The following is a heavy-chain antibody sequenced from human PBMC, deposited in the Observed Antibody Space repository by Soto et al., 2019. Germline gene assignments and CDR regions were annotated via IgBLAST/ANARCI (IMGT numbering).Heavy chain of an antibody. D-gene: IGHD3-22*01. CDR1: GYTFTSYG. V-gene: IGHV1-18*01. Sequence: ASVKVSCKASGYTFTSYGMSWVRQAPGQGLEWMGWISAYNGNTNYAQKLQGRVTMTTDTSTSTAYMELRSLRSDDTAVYYCARATLDSSGYYSDYWGQGTLVTVSS. CDR2: ISAYNGNT. CDR3: ARATLDSSGYYSDY. J-gene: IGHJ4*02.